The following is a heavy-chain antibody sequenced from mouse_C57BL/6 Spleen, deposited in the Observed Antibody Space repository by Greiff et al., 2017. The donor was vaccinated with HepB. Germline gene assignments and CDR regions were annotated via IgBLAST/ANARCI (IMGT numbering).Heavy chain of an antibody. CDR3: ANYDYDVAWFAY. V-gene: IGHV1-59*01. D-gene: IGHD2-4*01. CDR1: GYTFTSYW. Sequence: QVQLQQPGAELVRPGTSVKLSCKASGYTFTSYWMHWVKQRPGQGLEWIGVIDPSDSYTNYNQKFKGKATLTVDTASSTAYMQLSSLTSEDSAVYYCANYDYDVAWFAYWGKGTLVTVSA. CDR2: IDPSDSYT. J-gene: IGHJ3*01.